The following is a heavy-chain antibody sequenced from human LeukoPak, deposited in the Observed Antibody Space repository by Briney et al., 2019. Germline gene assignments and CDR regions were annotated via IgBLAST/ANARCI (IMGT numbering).Heavy chain of an antibody. V-gene: IGHV3-23*01. Sequence: PGGSLRLSCAASDFTFSSSGMTWVRQAPGKGLEWVSTVSSSGENTYYADSVKGRFTISRDNSKNTLYLQMNSLRAEDTAVYYCARGIVGATDYFDYWGQGTLVTVSS. J-gene: IGHJ4*02. D-gene: IGHD1-26*01. CDR2: VSSSGENT. CDR3: ARGIVGATDYFDY. CDR1: DFTFSSSG.